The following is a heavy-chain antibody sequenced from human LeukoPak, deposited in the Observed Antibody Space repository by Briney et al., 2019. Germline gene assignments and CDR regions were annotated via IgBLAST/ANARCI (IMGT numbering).Heavy chain of an antibody. CDR1: GYTFTSYG. V-gene: IGHV1-18*04. CDR2: SSAYNGNT. Sequence: ASVKVSCQASGYTFTSYGISWVRQAPGQGLEGMGWSSAYNGNTNYAQKLQGRVTMTTDTSTSTAYMELRSLRSDATAVYYCARGEGAVAPSAFDIWGHGTMVTVSS. D-gene: IGHD6-19*01. CDR3: ARGEGAVAPSAFDI. J-gene: IGHJ3*02.